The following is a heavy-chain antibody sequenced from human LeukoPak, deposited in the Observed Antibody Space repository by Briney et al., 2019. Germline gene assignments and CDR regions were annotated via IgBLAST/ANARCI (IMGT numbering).Heavy chain of an antibody. Sequence: SVKVSCKASGGTFSSYAISWVRQAPGQGLEWMGRIIPILGIANYAQKFQGRVTITADKSTSTAYMELSSLRSEDTAVYYCARDGRGYSYGYVMNWFDPGGQGSLVTVSS. CDR1: GGTFSSYA. J-gene: IGHJ5*02. V-gene: IGHV1-69*04. CDR2: IIPILGIA. D-gene: IGHD5-18*01. CDR3: ARDGRGYSYGYVMNWFDP.